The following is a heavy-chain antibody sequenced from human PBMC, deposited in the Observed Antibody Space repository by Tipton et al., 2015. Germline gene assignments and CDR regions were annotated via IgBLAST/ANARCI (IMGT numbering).Heavy chain of an antibody. CDR2: ISGGGVRT. D-gene: IGHD4-23*01. CDR1: GYSFSSYA. V-gene: IGHV3-23*01. J-gene: IGHJ6*02. CDR3: ARWVTRGYFYYGMDV. Sequence: SGAEVKKPGESLKISCKGSGYSFSSYAMSWVRQAPGKGLEWVSGISGGGVRTHHADSVKGRFTISRDNSNNTLYLQMNSLRAEDTAVYYCARWVTRGYFYYGMDVWGQGTTVTVSS.